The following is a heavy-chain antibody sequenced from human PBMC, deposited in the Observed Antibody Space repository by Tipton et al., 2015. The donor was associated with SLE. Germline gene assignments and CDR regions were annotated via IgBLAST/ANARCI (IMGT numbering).Heavy chain of an antibody. V-gene: IGHV3-30*04. J-gene: IGHJ2*01. CDR3: ARALLVWFWPLDS. CDR1: GFTFSSYA. Sequence: SLRLSCAASGFTFSSYAMHWVRQAPGKGLERVAVISYDASNKYYADSVKGRFTIHRDSSKNTLYLQMNSLRAEAPAVYYCARALLVWFWPLDSGGREPLFTVP. D-gene: IGHD3-10*01. CDR2: ISYDASNK.